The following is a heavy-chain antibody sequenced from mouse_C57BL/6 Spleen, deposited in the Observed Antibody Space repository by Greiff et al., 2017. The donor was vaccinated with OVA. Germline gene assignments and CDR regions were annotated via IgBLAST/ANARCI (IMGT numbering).Heavy chain of an antibody. CDR3: AGTERFAY. CDR1: GFTFSSYA. D-gene: IGHD3-3*01. CDR2: ISDGGSYT. Sequence: EVMLVESGGGLVKPGGSLKLSCAASGFTFSSYAMSWVRQTPEKRLEWVATISDGGSYTYYPDNVKGRFTISRDNAKNNLYLQMSHLKSEDTAMYYCAGTERFAYWGQGTLVTVSA. V-gene: IGHV5-4*03. J-gene: IGHJ3*01.